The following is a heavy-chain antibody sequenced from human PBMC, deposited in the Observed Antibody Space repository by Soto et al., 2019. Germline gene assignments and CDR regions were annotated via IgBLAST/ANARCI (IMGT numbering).Heavy chain of an antibody. D-gene: IGHD2-15*01. CDR1: GGTFSSYA. V-gene: IGHV1-69*06. CDR2: IIPIFGTA. Sequence: QVQLVQSGAEVKKPGSSVKVSCKASGGTFSSYAISWVRQAPGQGLEWMGGIIPIFGTANYAQKFQGRVTITADKSTSTADMELSSLRSEDTAVYYCARGGYCSGGSCYPFDYWGQGTLVTVSS. CDR3: ARGGYCSGGSCYPFDY. J-gene: IGHJ4*02.